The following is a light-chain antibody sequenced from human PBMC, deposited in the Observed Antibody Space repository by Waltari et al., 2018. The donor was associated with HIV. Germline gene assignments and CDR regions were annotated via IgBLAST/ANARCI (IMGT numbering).Light chain of an antibody. CDR3: QQYGRSPYT. CDR2: GAS. CDR1: QSVTSSY. Sequence: EIVLTQSPGTLSLSPGERATLSCRASQSVTSSYLAWYQQKPGQAPRLLIYGASSRATGIPDRFSGSGSGTDFTLSISRLEPEDVAVYYCQQYGRSPYTFGQGTNLEIK. J-gene: IGKJ2*01. V-gene: IGKV3-20*01.